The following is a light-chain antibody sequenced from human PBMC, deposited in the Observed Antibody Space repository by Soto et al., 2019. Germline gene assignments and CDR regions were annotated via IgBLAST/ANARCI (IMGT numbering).Light chain of an antibody. Sequence: DIVLTQYPGTLSLSPGERSTLSCRASQSVSSSYLAWYQQKPGQAPRLLIYGASSRATGIPDRFSGSGSGTDFTLTISRLEPEDFAVYYCQQDGISPLTFGGG. CDR2: GAS. V-gene: IGKV3-20*01. CDR3: QQDGISPLT. J-gene: IGKJ4*01. CDR1: QSVSSSY.